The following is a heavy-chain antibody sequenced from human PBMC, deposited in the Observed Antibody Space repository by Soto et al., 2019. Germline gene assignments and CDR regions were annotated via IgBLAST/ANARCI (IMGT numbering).Heavy chain of an antibody. CDR1: GGSISRGDYY. Sequence: QVQLQESGPGLVKPSQTLSLTCTVSGGSISRGDYYWSWIRQPPGKGLEGIGYTYNSGSTYYNPSLKSRVTISVDTSKNQFSLKLSSVTAADTAVYYCARDRGLRYIDYWGQGTLVTVSS. J-gene: IGHJ4*02. CDR2: TYNSGST. V-gene: IGHV4-30-4*01. CDR3: ARDRGLRYIDY. D-gene: IGHD4-17*01.